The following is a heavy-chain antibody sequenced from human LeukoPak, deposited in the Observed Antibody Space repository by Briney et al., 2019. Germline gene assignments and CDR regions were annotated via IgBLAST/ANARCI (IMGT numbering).Heavy chain of an antibody. V-gene: IGHV4-59*08. Sequence: NTSETLSLTCSVSGGSISSYYWNWIRQPPGKGLEWIGFIYYTGSPTYNPSLKSRVTISLDTSMNQFSLKLTSVTAADTAVYYCARGAATMVRGVIIPYFDFWGQGTLVTVSS. CDR2: IYYTGSP. J-gene: IGHJ4*02. CDR1: GGSISSYY. CDR3: ARGAATMVRGVIIPYFDF. D-gene: IGHD3-10*01.